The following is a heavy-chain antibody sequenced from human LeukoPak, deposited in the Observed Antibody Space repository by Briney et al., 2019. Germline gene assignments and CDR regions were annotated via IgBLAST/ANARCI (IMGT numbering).Heavy chain of an antibody. Sequence: ASVKVSCKASGYTFTKYGISWVRQAPGQGLELMGWISAYNGNTNYAQKFQGRVTVTTDTSTSTAYMELRSLTSDDTAVYYCASADCSSDSCFYYYYYFGMDVWGQGTTVTVSS. V-gene: IGHV1-18*01. CDR3: ASADCSSDSCFYYYYYFGMDV. J-gene: IGHJ6*02. CDR2: ISAYNGNT. CDR1: GYTFTKYG. D-gene: IGHD2-2*01.